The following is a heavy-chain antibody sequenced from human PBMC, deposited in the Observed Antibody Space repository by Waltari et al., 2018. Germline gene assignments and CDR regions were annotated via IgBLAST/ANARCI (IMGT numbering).Heavy chain of an antibody. J-gene: IGHJ5*02. V-gene: IGHV3-48*04. Sequence: EVQLVESGGGLVQPGGSLRLSCAASGFTFSSYIMNWVRQPPGKGLEWVSYISSSSSTIYYADSVKGRFTISRDNAKNSLYLQMNSLRAEDTAVYYCARGFIVGATTGNWFDPWGQGTLVTVSS. CDR3: ARGFIVGATTGNWFDP. CDR1: GFTFSSYI. D-gene: IGHD1-26*01. CDR2: ISSSSSTI.